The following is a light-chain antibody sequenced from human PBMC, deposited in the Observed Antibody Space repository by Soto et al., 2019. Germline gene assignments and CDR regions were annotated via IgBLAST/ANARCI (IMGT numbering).Light chain of an antibody. Sequence: EIVMTKSPATLSVAPGEIATLSCRAIQSINNNLAWYPQKRGQGPKLLISGASSRATGTTARVSGSGSGTGFTRTISSLQSEDFAIYCCHQYNDWHLTCGGGPKVDLK. CDR2: GAS. CDR3: HQYNDWHLT. CDR1: QSINNN. V-gene: IGKV3-15*01. J-gene: IGKJ4*01.